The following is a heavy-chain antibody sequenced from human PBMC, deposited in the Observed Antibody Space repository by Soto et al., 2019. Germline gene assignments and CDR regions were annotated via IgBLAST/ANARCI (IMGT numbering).Heavy chain of an antibody. V-gene: IGHV1-69*01. D-gene: IGHD3-9*01. CDR3: ARDSHYDDILTGYSTSLDY. CDR1: GGTFSSYA. Sequence: QVQLVQSGAEVKKPGSSVKVSCKASGGTFSSYAISWVRQAPGQGLEWMGGIIPIFGTANYAQKFQGRVTITADESTSTAYMELSSLRSEDTAVYYCARDSHYDDILTGYSTSLDYWGQGTLVTVSS. J-gene: IGHJ4*02. CDR2: IIPIFGTA.